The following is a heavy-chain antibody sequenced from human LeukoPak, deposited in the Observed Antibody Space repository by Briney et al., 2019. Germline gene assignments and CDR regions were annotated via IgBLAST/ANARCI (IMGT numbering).Heavy chain of an antibody. CDR3: GRGHWGLDY. V-gene: IGHV3-11*04. D-gene: IGHD7-27*01. CDR1: GFTFSDYY. J-gene: IGHJ4*02. Sequence: GGSLRLSCAASGFTFSDYYMSWIRQAPGKALEWVSYVSSGSSTIYYADSVKGRFTTSRDNAKNSLFLQMNSLRAEDTAVYYCGRGHWGLDYWGQGALVTVSS. CDR2: VSSGSSTI.